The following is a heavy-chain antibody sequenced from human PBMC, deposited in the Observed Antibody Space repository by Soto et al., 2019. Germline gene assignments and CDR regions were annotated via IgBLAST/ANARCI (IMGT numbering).Heavy chain of an antibody. D-gene: IGHD6-13*01. CDR1: GFTFSSYG. CDR2: ISYDGSNK. J-gene: IGHJ4*02. V-gene: IGHV3-30*18. Sequence: QVQLVESGGGVVQPGRSLRLSCAASGFTFSSYGMHWVRQAPGKGLEWVAVISYDGSNKYYADSVKGRFTISRDNSKNTLYLQMNSLRAEDTAVYYFAKDGGSSWYGDMFDYWGQGTLVTVSS. CDR3: AKDGGSSWYGDMFDY.